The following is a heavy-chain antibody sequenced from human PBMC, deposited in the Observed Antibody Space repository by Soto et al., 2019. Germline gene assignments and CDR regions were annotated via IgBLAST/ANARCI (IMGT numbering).Heavy chain of an antibody. D-gene: IGHD6-6*01. J-gene: IGHJ1*01. V-gene: IGHV3-66*02. CDR1: GFTVSSNY. CDR3: ARSQGDYSSSSSWLVDFQH. Sequence: GGSLRLSCAASGFTVSSNYMSWVRQAPGKGLEWVSVIYSGGSTYYADSVKGRFTISRDNSKNTLYLQMNSLRAEDTAVYYCARSQGDYSSSSSWLVDFQHWGQGTLVTVSS. CDR2: IYSGGST.